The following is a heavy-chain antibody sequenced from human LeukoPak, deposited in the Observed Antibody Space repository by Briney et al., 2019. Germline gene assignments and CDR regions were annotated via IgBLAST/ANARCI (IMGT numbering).Heavy chain of an antibody. CDR3: AREGYYDILTGYLSIEDY. J-gene: IGHJ4*02. CDR2: ISAYNGNT. Sequence: ASGKVSCKASGYTFTSYGISWVRQAPGQGLEWMGWISAYNGNTNYAQKLQGRVTMTTDTSTSTAYMELRSLRSDDTAVYYCAREGYYDILTGYLSIEDYWGQGTLVTVSS. V-gene: IGHV1-18*01. D-gene: IGHD3-9*01. CDR1: GYTFTSYG.